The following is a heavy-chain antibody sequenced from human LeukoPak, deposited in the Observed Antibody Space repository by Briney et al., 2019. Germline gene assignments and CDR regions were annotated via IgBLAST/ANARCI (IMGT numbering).Heavy chain of an antibody. CDR2: IWYDGSNK. Sequence: GGSLRLSCAASGFTFGSYAMHWVRQAPGKGLEWVAVIWYDGSNKYYADSVKGRSTISRDNSKNTLYLQMNSLRADDTAVYYCAKVTDSSGYFPSDYWGQGTLVTVSS. D-gene: IGHD3-22*01. CDR1: GFTFGSYA. V-gene: IGHV3-33*06. J-gene: IGHJ4*02. CDR3: AKVTDSSGYFPSDY.